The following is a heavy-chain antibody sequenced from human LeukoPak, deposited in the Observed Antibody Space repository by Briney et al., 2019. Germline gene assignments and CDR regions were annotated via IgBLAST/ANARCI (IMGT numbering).Heavy chain of an antibody. CDR1: GGSISSYY. V-gene: IGHV4-59*01. CDR2: IYYSGST. J-gene: IGHJ5*02. CDR3: ARGQPEEQWLVMGNWFDP. D-gene: IGHD6-19*01. Sequence: SETLSLTCTVSGGSISSYYWSWIRQPPGKGLEWIGYIYYSGSTNYNPSLKSRVTISVDTSKNQFSLKLSSVTAADTAVYYCARGQPEEQWLVMGNWFDPWGQGTLVTVSS.